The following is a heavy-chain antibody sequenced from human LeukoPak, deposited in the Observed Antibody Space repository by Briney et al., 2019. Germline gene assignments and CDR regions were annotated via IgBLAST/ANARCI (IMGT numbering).Heavy chain of an antibody. J-gene: IGHJ3*02. CDR3: ARDRYDFWSGSNDAFDI. D-gene: IGHD3-3*01. CDR2: ISSSSSTI. Sequence: PGGSLRLSCAASGFTFSSYRMTWVRQAPGKGLEWVSYISSSSSTIYYADSVKGRFTISRDNAKNSLYLQMNSLRAEDTAVYYCARDRYDFWSGSNDAFDIWGQGTMVTVSS. V-gene: IGHV3-48*01. CDR1: GFTFSSYR.